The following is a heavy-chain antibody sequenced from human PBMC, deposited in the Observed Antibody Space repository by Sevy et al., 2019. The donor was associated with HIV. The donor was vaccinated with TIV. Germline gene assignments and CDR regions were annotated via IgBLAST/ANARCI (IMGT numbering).Heavy chain of an antibody. CDR3: ARAPPVVVVPGAPSWFDP. Sequence: SETLSLTCAVYGGSFSGYYWNWIRQSPGKGLEWIGEINHSGSTHYNPSLKSRVPISVDTSKNQFSRRLNSVTAADTAVYYCARAPPVVVVPGAPSWFDPWGQGTLVTVSS. CDR2: INHSGST. V-gene: IGHV4-34*01. CDR1: GGSFSGYY. J-gene: IGHJ5*02. D-gene: IGHD2-2*01.